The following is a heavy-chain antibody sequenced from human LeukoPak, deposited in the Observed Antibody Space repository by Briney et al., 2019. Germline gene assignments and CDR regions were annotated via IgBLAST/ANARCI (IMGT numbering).Heavy chain of an antibody. D-gene: IGHD3-16*02. CDR1: GFIFSSYA. J-gene: IGHJ4*02. Sequence: GGSLRHSCAASGFIFSSYAMPGVRQPRCKGLEGVSAISGSGDRKNYADSVKGRFTISRDNSMNTLYLQIDILRAEDTAVYYCARDIISGIEGVIQYWGQGTLVTVSS. CDR3: ARDIISGIEGVIQY. V-gene: IGHV3-23*01. CDR2: ISGSGDRK.